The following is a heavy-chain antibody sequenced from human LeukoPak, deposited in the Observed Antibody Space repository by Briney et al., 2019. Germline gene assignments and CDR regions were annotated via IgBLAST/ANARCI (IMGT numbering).Heavy chain of an antibody. CDR3: ARLAARDAFDI. CDR2: TNSVGSST. D-gene: IGHD6-6*01. Sequence: TGGSPRHSCADPGFTFSSYWMQSVRHAPREGLGWVSRTNSVGSSTNSTDSVKSRFTISPDNDKTTLYLQMNSLRAEDTAVYYCARLAARDAFDIWGQGTMVTVSS. J-gene: IGHJ3*02. V-gene: IGHV3-74*01. CDR1: GFTFSSYW.